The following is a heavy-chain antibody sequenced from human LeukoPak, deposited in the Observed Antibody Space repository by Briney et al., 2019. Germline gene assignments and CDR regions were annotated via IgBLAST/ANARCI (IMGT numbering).Heavy chain of an antibody. CDR1: GFTFSSYA. J-gene: IGHJ4*02. CDR3: AKDAFSNYYDSSGYLD. Sequence: GGSLRLSCAASGFTFSSYAMSRVRQAPGKGLEWVSAISGSGGSTYYADSVKGRFTISRDNSKNTLYLQMNSLRAEDTAVYYCAKDAFSNYYDSSGYLDWGQGTLVTVSS. V-gene: IGHV3-23*01. D-gene: IGHD3-22*01. CDR2: ISGSGGST.